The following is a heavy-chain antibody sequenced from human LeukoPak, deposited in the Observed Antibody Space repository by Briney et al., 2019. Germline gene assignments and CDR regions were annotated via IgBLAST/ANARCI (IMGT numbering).Heavy chain of an antibody. V-gene: IGHV1-8*01. CDR1: GYTFTSYD. Sequence: ASVTVSCKSSGYTFTSYDINWVRQATGQGLEWMGWMNPNRGNTGYAQKFQGRVTMTRNTSISTAYMELSSLRSEDTAVYYCARGSEPYDFWSGYYRYYYYYMDVWGKGTTVTVSS. D-gene: IGHD3-3*01. CDR3: ARGSEPYDFWSGYYRYYYYYMDV. CDR2: MNPNRGNT. J-gene: IGHJ6*03.